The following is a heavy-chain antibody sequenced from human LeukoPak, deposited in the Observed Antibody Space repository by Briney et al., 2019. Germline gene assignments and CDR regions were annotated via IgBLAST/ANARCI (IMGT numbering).Heavy chain of an antibody. Sequence: GASVKVSCKASGGTFSSYAISWVRQAPGQGLEWMGRIIPILGIANYAQKFQGRVTITADKSTSTAYMELSSLRSEDTAVYYCARDLHYYDSSGYPTSGYWGQGTLVTVSS. CDR2: IIPILGIA. CDR1: GGTFSSYA. V-gene: IGHV1-69*04. D-gene: IGHD3-22*01. J-gene: IGHJ4*02. CDR3: ARDLHYYDSSGYPTSGY.